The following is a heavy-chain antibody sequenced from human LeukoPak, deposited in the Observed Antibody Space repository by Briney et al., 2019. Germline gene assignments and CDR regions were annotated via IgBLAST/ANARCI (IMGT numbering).Heavy chain of an antibody. D-gene: IGHD5-12*01. CDR3: ARDKYSGFVFDC. Sequence: PGGSLRLSCAASGFTFSSYEMNWVRQAPGKGLEWGSYISSSDSSTYYADSVKGRFTISRDNAKNSLSLQMNSLRVEDTAVYYCARDKYSGFVFDCWGQGTLVTVSS. CDR2: ISSSDSST. CDR1: GFTFSSYE. V-gene: IGHV3-48*03. J-gene: IGHJ4*02.